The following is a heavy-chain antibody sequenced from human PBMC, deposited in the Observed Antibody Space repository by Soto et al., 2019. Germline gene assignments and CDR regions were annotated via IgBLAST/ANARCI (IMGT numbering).Heavy chain of an antibody. CDR2: IIPIFGTA. Sequence: QVQLVQSGAEVKKPGSSVKVSCKASGGTFSSYAISWVRQAPGQGLEWMGGIIPIFGTANYEQKFQGRVTITADESTSTAYKELSSLRSEDTAVDYCARGIGIAVAGEGYFDYWGQGTLVTVSS. V-gene: IGHV1-69*12. CDR3: ARGIGIAVAGEGYFDY. D-gene: IGHD6-19*01. J-gene: IGHJ4*02. CDR1: GGTFSSYA.